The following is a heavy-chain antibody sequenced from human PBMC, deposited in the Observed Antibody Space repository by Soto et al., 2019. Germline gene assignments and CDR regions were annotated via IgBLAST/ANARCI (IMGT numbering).Heavy chain of an antibody. D-gene: IGHD1-1*01. CDR2: LYDVDGT. V-gene: IGHV3-53*01. J-gene: IGHJ3*01. CDR1: GLTVSGKKY. CDR3: ASWHEREHAYDV. Sequence: DVQLVDSGGGLIQPGESLRLSCAAFGLTVSGKKYVAWVRQAPGKGLEWISALYDVDGTYYADSVKGRFTTSSDSSKTTVYLQMNGLRPDDTAVYYCASWHEREHAYDVWGRGTTVTVSS.